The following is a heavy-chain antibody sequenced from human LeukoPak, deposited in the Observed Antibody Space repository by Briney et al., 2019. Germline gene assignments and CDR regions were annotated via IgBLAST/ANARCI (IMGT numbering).Heavy chain of an antibody. J-gene: IGHJ4*02. CDR3: ATLGKDGYGYYFDY. CDR1: GYTLTELS. Sequence: ASVKVSCKVSGYTLTELSMHWVRQAPGKGLEWMGGFDPEGGETIYAQKFQGRVTMTEHTSTDTAYMELSSLRSEDTAVYYCATLGKDGYGYYFDYWGQGTLVTVSS. D-gene: IGHD5-24*01. V-gene: IGHV1-24*01. CDR2: FDPEGGET.